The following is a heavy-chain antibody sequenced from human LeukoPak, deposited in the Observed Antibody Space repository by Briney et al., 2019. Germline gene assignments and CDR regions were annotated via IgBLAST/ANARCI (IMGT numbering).Heavy chain of an antibody. Sequence: SETLSLTCTVSGGSISSYYWSWIRQPPGKGLEWIGYIYYSGSTNHNPSLKSRVTISVDTSKNQFSLKLSSVTAADTAVYYCARVSSTYYYGSGSYGWFDPWGQGTLVTVSS. CDR2: IYYSGST. CDR1: GGSISSYY. CDR3: ARVSSTYYYGSGSYGWFDP. J-gene: IGHJ5*02. V-gene: IGHV4-59*01. D-gene: IGHD3-10*01.